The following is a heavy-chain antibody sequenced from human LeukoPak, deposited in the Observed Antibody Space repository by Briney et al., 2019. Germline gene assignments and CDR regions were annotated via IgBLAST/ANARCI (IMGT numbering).Heavy chain of an antibody. CDR3: ARRSVNYGSFDM. J-gene: IGHJ3*02. CDR1: GGSISSYY. Sequence: PSETLSLTCTVSGGSISSYYWSWIRQPPGKGLEWIGYIYYSGSTNYNPSLKSRVTISVDTSKNQFSLKLSSVTAADTAVYYCARRSVNYGSFDMWGQGTMVTVSS. V-gene: IGHV4-59*01. D-gene: IGHD4-17*01. CDR2: IYYSGST.